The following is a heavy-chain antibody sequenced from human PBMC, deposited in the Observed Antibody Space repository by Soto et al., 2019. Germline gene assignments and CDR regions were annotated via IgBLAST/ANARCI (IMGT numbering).Heavy chain of an antibody. CDR2: ISASTRNT. D-gene: IGHD2-15*01. Sequence: QVQLVQSGAEVKKPGASVKVSCQASGYTFTNYAITWVRHATVQGLEWMGWISASTRNTDQAQNFQGRVTMTIDTDSNTANMDLRSLRSDNTAVYYCARCYCNVGSCYACWHFDLWGRGTLVSVSS. CDR1: GYTFTNYA. J-gene: IGHJ2*01. V-gene: IGHV1-18*01. CDR3: ARCYCNVGSCYACWHFDL.